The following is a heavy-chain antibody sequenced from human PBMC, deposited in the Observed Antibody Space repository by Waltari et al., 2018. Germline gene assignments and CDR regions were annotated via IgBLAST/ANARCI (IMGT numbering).Heavy chain of an antibody. CDR2: MRYDGSNE. CDR3: AKDQRTSTVVNPGYMDV. CDR1: GFSVSSDG. V-gene: IGHV3-30*02. D-gene: IGHD4-17*01. J-gene: IGHJ6*03. Sequence: QVQLVESGGGVVQPGGSRRLYWAASGFSVSSDGMHWFRQAPGKGLEWVAFMRYDGSNECYADSVKGRFTISRDNSKNTLYLQMNSLRAEDTAVYYCAKDQRTSTVVNPGYMDVWGRGTTVTISS.